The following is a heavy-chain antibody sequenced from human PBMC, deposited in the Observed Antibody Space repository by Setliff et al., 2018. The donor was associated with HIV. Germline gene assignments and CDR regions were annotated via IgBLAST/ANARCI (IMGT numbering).Heavy chain of an antibody. CDR3: ARPVGGMSFFDN. Sequence: GGSLRLSCAASRFIFSSYSMNWVRQAPGEGLEWVSSISSSTSYIFYADSVKGRFTISRDNAKNSLYLQMDSLRAEDTAVYYCARPVGGMSFFDNWGQGTLVTVSS. CDR1: RFIFSSYS. V-gene: IGHV3-21*01. D-gene: IGHD6-19*01. CDR2: ISSSTSYI. J-gene: IGHJ4*02.